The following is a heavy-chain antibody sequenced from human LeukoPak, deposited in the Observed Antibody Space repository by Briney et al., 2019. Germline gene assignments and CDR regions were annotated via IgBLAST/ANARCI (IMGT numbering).Heavy chain of an antibody. CDR3: ARDYYYDSSGYYFDGYYGMDV. J-gene: IGHJ6*02. CDR1: GYTFTSYG. D-gene: IGHD3-22*01. CDR2: IIPIFGTA. V-gene: IGHV1-69*13. Sequence: ASVKVSCKASGYTFTSYGISWVRQAPGQGLEWMGGIIPIFGTANYAQKFQGRVTITADESTSTAYMELSSLRSEDTAVYYCARDYYYDSSGYYFDGYYGMDVWGQGTTVTVSS.